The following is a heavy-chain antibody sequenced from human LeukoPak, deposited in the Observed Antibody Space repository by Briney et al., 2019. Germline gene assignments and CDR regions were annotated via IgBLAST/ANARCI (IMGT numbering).Heavy chain of an antibody. CDR1: GFTFDDYA. D-gene: IGHD3-22*01. CDR2: ISGDGGST. J-gene: IGHJ4*02. Sequence: GGSLRLSCAASGFTFDDYAMHWVRQAPGKGLEWVSLISGDGGSTYYADSVKGRFTISRDNSKNSLYLQMNSLRTEDTALYYCAKDTATMIVVVTPTFDYWGQGTLVTVSS. CDR3: AKDTATMIVVVTPTFDY. V-gene: IGHV3-43*02.